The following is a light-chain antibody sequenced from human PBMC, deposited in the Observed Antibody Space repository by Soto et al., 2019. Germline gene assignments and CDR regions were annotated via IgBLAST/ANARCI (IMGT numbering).Light chain of an antibody. CDR1: QSFSSN. J-gene: IGKJ1*01. CDR3: HQSNDWPPWT. CDR2: GAS. V-gene: IGKV3-15*01. Sequence: EIVMTQSPATLSVSPGVRATLSCRARQSFSSNLAWYQQKPCQAPRLLNYGASPRATGIPARLSGSEYGTEFTLTLSSLQSEDFPVYCGHQSNDWPPWTFGQGTKGEI.